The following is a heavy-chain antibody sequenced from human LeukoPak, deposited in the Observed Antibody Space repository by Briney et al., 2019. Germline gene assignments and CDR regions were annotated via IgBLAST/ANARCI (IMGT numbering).Heavy chain of an antibody. J-gene: IGHJ4*02. CDR1: GGAISSYY. V-gene: IGHV4-59*08. CDR2: IYYSGST. D-gene: IGHD4-17*01. Sequence: PSETLSLTCTVSGGAISSYYWSWIRQPPGKGLEWIGYIYYSGSTNYNPSLRSRVTISVDTSKNQFSLKLSSVTAADTAVYYCARGGNYGDYDGYFDYWGQGTLVTVSS. CDR3: ARGGNYGDYDGYFDY.